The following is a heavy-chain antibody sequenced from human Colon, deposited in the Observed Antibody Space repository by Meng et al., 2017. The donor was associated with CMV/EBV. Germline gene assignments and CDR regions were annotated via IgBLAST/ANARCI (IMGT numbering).Heavy chain of an antibody. J-gene: IGHJ1*01. CDR2: ISNSGTAI. V-gene: IGHV3-11*01. CDR1: GFTFSAFY. Sequence: CAASGFTFSAFYMSWIRRAPGKGLEWISYISNSGTAIYYANSVKGRFTISRDNAKNSLSLQMSSLRADDTAVYYCARHYSSSLPFQHWGQGTLVTVSS. D-gene: IGHD6-13*01. CDR3: ARHYSSSLPFQH.